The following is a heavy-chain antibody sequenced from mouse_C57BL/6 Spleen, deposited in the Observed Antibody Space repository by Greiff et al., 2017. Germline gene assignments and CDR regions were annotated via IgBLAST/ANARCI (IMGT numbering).Heavy chain of an antibody. CDR3: ARVYYYGSSYRGTFDY. D-gene: IGHD1-1*01. J-gene: IGHJ2*01. CDR2: ISDGGSYT. V-gene: IGHV5-4*01. Sequence: EVQRVESGGGLVKPGGSLKLSCAASGFTFSSYAMSWVRQTPEKRLEWVATISDGGSYTYYPDNVQGRFTISRDNAKNNLYLQMSHLKSEDTAMYYCARVYYYGSSYRGTFDYWGQGTTLTVSS. CDR1: GFTFSSYA.